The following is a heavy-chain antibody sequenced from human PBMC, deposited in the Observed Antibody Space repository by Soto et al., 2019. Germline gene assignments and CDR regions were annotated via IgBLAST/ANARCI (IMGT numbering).Heavy chain of an antibody. D-gene: IGHD1-26*01. CDR3: ARTGGWARDAFDI. J-gene: IGHJ3*02. CDR1: GGSISSGDYY. CDR2: IYYSGST. V-gene: IGHV4-30-4*01. Sequence: QVQLQESGPGLVKPSQTLSLTCTVSGGSISSGDYYWSWIRQPPGQGLEWIGYIYYSGSTYYNPSLKGRVTISVDTSKNQFSLKLSSVTAADTAVYYCARTGGWARDAFDIWGQGTMVTVSS.